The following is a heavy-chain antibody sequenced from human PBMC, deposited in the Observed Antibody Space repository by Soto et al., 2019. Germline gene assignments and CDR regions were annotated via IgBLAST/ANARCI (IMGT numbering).Heavy chain of an antibody. CDR1: GFTFSNYW. D-gene: IGHD2-15*01. CDR2: IKQDGSEK. CDR3: ARDQGCSGGTCYSYFQL. V-gene: IGHV3-7*01. Sequence: EVQLVESGGGLDQPGGCLRLSCAASGFTFSNYWMSWVRQAPGKGLEWVANIKQDGSEKYYVDLVKGRFTISRDNSKKSLCLQMISLRAEDTSVYYCARDQGCSGGTCYSYFQLCGQGTLVTVSS. J-gene: IGHJ1*01.